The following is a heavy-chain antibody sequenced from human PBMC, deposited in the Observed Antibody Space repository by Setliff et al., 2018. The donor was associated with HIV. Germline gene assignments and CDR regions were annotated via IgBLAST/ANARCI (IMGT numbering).Heavy chain of an antibody. CDR1: GFTFSSYA. D-gene: IGHD3-10*02. V-gene: IGHV3-23*01. CDR3: AKVLLFGVDVFDI. J-gene: IGHJ3*02. CDR2: VGAVGSPK. Sequence: SGGSLRLSCAASGFTFSSYAMGWVRQAPGKGLEWVSTVGAVGSPKFYAESVKGRFTISKDNSKNTLYLQMTSLRDEDTAVYYCAKVLLFGVDVFDIWGQGTMVTVSS.